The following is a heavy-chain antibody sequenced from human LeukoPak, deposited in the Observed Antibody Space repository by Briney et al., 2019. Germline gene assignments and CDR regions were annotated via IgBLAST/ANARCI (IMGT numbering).Heavy chain of an antibody. CDR2: FSTSSGTI. V-gene: IGHV3-48*02. CDR3: ARDKDFGFDY. J-gene: IGHJ4*02. CDR1: GFTFSSFS. Sequence: GGALRLSRAASGFTFSSFSMNWVRQAPGKGLEWVSYFSTSSGTISYADSVKGRFTISRDDAKNSLYLQMNSLRDEDTAVYYCARDKDFGFDYWGQGTLVTVSS. D-gene: IGHD3-10*01.